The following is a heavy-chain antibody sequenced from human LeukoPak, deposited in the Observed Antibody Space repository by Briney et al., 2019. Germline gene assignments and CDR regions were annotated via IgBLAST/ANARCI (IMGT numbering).Heavy chain of an antibody. CDR1: GYTFTGYY. J-gene: IGHJ3*02. CDR3: ATASQSRGGLYAFDI. V-gene: IGHV1-2*02. D-gene: IGHD3/OR15-3a*01. CDR2: INPNSGGT. Sequence: ASVKVSCKASGYTFTGYYMHWVRQAPGRGLEWMGWINPNSGGTNYAQKFQGRVTMTRDTSISTAYMELSRLRSDDTAVYYCATASQSRGGLYAFDIWGQGTMVTVSS.